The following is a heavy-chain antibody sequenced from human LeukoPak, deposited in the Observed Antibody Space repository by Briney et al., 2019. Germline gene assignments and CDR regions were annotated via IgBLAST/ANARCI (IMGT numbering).Heavy chain of an antibody. D-gene: IGHD4-23*01. CDR3: ARSTNPVDNWFDP. CDR1: GYSFTSYW. J-gene: IGHJ5*02. V-gene: IGHV5-51*01. Sequence: GESLRISCKGSGYSFTSYWIGWVRQMPGKGLEWMGIIYPGDSDTRYSPSFQGQVTISADKSISTAYLQWSSLKASDTAMYYCARSTNPVDNWFDPWGQGTLVTVSS. CDR2: IYPGDSDT.